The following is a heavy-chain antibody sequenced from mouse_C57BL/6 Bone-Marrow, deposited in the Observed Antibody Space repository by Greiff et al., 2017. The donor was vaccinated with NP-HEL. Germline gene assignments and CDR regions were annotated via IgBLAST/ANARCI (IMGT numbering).Heavy chain of an antibody. CDR1: GYTFTDYY. CDR2: INPYNGGT. Sequence: EVQLQQSGPVLVKPGASVKMSCKASGYTFTDYYMNWVKQSHGKSLEWIGVINPYNGGTSYNQKFKGKATLTVDKSSSTAYMELNSLTSEDSAVYYCARRDQGAAQATLDYWGQGTTLTVSS. CDR3: ARRDQGAAQATLDY. V-gene: IGHV1-19*01. D-gene: IGHD3-2*02. J-gene: IGHJ2*01.